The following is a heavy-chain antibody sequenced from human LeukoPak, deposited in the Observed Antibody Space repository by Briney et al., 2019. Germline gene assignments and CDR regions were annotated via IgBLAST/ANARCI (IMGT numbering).Heavy chain of an antibody. J-gene: IGHJ4*02. V-gene: IGHV4-34*01. CDR2: INHSGST. D-gene: IGHD1-26*01. Sequence: SETLSLTCAVYGGSFSGYYWSWIRQPPGKGLEWIGEINHSGSTNYNPSLKSRVTISVDMSKNQFSLKLSSVTAADTAVYYCARSRYTGSYISDYWGQGTLVTVSS. CDR1: GGSFSGYY. CDR3: ARSRYTGSYISDY.